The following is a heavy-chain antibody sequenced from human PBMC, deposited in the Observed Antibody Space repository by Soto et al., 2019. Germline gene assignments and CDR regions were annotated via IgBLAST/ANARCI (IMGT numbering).Heavy chain of an antibody. CDR1: GGSISSYY. CDR2: IYYSGST. CDR3: ARSGGMTTPNEGFDY. J-gene: IGHJ4*02. D-gene: IGHD4-17*01. V-gene: IGHV4-59*01. Sequence: SETLSLTCTVSGGSISSYYWSWIRQPPGKGLEWIGYIYYSGSTNYNPSLKSRVTISVDTSKNQFSLKLSSVTAADTAVYYCARSGGMTTPNEGFDYWGQGTLVTVSS.